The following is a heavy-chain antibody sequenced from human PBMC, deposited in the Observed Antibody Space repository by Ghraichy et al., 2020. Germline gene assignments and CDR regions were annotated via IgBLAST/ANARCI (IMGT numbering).Heavy chain of an antibody. D-gene: IGHD1-26*01. CDR2: ISSSSRSI. CDR1: GITFSAYS. Sequence: GGSLRLSCAASGITFSAYSMNWVRQAPGKGLEWVSSISSSSRSIYYADSVKGRFTISRDNAKTSLYLQMNSLRAEDTAVYYCASTQLGPVGATSGFDYWGQGTLVTVSS. CDR3: ASTQLGPVGATSGFDY. V-gene: IGHV3-21*01. J-gene: IGHJ4*02.